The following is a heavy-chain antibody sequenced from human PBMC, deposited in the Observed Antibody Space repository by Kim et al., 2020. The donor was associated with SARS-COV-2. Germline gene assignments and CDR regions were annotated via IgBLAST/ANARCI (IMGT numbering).Heavy chain of an antibody. CDR2: TNPTVGVT. D-gene: IGHD3-10*01. CDR3: ASANTVVRALIRSNYCGLDV. J-gene: IGHJ6*02. Sequence: SVKVSCKASGGSFNTYTFTWVRQAPGQGLEWMGRTNPTVGVTDYAPKFQDRVSITADQSTSTAYMELNSLRSDDTAIYYCASANTVVRALIRSNYCGLDVWGQGTTVIVSS. V-gene: IGHV1-69*02. CDR1: GGSFNTYT.